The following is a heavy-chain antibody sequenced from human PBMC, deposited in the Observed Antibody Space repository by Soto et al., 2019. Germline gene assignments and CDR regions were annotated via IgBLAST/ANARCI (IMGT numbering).Heavy chain of an antibody. CDR2: FSADNINT. Sequence: ASVKVSCKASGYTFTSYGISWVRQAPGQGLEWMGRFSADNINTKYAQKFRGRVTMTTDTSTSTVYMELRNLRSDDTAVYYCARCIQEDYYYGMDVWGQGTTVTVSS. J-gene: IGHJ6*02. V-gene: IGHV1-18*01. CDR3: ARCIQEDYYYGMDV. CDR1: GYTFTSYG. D-gene: IGHD5-18*01.